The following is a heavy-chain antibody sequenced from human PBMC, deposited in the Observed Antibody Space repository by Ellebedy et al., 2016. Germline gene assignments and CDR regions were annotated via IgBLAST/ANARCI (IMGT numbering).Heavy chain of an antibody. CDR3: AKASTLWFGELLSSFFFDY. V-gene: IGHV3-23*01. D-gene: IGHD3-10*01. Sequence: GESLKISCAASGFTFDSYGMSWVRQAPGKGLEWVSVMSGSGGSTYYAASVKGRFTISRDNSKNTLYLQMSSLRAEDTGVYYCAKASTLWFGELLSSFFFDYWGQGTLVTVSS. J-gene: IGHJ4*02. CDR1: GFTFDSYG. CDR2: MSGSGGST.